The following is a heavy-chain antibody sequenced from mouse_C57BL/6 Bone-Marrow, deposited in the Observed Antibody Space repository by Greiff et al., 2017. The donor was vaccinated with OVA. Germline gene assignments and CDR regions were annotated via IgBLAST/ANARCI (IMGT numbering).Heavy chain of an antibody. CDR3: ARKHYGSSPYFDV. Sequence: VKLIESGPELVKPGASVKISCKASGYSFTSYYIHWVKQRPGQGLEWIGWIYPGSGNTKYNEKFKGKATLTADTSSSTAYMQLSSLTSEDSAVYYCARKHYGSSPYFDVWGTGTTVTVSS. D-gene: IGHD1-1*01. J-gene: IGHJ1*03. CDR1: GYSFTSYY. CDR2: IYPGSGNT. V-gene: IGHV1-66*01.